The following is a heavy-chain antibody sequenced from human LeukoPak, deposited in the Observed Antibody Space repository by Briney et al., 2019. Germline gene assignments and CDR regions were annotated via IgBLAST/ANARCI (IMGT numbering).Heavy chain of an antibody. V-gene: IGHV4-30-2*01. J-gene: IGHJ3*02. CDR3: ARDGRADIVANDAFDI. D-gene: IGHD5-12*01. Sequence: PSQTLSLTCTVSGGSISSGDYYWSWIRQPPGKGLEWIGYIYHSGSTYYNPSLKSRVTISVDRSKNQFSLKLSSVTAADTAVYYCARDGRADIVANDAFDIWGQGTMVTVSS. CDR2: IYHSGST. CDR1: GGSISSGDYY.